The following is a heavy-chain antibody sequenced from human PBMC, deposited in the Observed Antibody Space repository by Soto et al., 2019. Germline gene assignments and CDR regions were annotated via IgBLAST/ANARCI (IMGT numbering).Heavy chain of an antibody. V-gene: IGHV1-18*01. CDR3: AMVDVYVTPSPQDV. Sequence: QVQLVQSGAEVKNPGASVKVSCKTSGYTFTSYGIGWARQAPGQGLEWMGWINTYNGNTNYAQNLQGRVTLTTDTSTSTAYMELMSLRSNDTAIYYCAMVDVYVTPSPQDVWGQGTTVTVSS. D-gene: IGHD3-16*01. J-gene: IGHJ6*02. CDR1: GYTFTSYG. CDR2: INTYNGNT.